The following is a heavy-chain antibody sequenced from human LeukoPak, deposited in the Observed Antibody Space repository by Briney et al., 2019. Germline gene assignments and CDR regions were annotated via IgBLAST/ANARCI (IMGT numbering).Heavy chain of an antibody. CDR2: IIPIFGTA. CDR3: ARAGYSSGWYETSNYYMDV. Sequence: SVKVSCKASGYTFTGYYMRWVRQAPGQGLEWMGGIIPIFGTANYAQKFQGRVTITADKSTSTAYMELSSLRSEDTAVYYCARAGYSSGWYETSNYYMDVWGKGTTVTVSS. CDR1: GYTFTGYY. D-gene: IGHD6-19*01. J-gene: IGHJ6*03. V-gene: IGHV1-69*06.